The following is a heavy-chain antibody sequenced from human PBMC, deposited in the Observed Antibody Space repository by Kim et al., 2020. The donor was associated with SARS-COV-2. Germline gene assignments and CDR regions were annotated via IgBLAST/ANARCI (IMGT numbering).Heavy chain of an antibody. D-gene: IGHD4-4*01. CDR2: IYYSGST. Sequence: SETLSLTCTVSGGSISSYYWSWIRQPPGKGLEWIGYIYYSGSTNYNPSLKSRVTISVDTSKNQFSLKLSSVTAADTAVYYCARDKRGDYFSTYSYYGMDVWGQGTTVTVSS. J-gene: IGHJ6*02. CDR3: ARDKRGDYFSTYSYYGMDV. CDR1: GGSISSYY. V-gene: IGHV4-59*01.